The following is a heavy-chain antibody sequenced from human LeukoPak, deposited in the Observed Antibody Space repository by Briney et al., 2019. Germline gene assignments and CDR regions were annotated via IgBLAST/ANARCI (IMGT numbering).Heavy chain of an antibody. D-gene: IGHD6-6*01. CDR3: ARGLSSSSGG. J-gene: IGHJ4*02. CDR2: INPNSGDT. Sequence: ASVKVSCKASGYTFTGYYVHWVRQAPGQGLEWMGWINPNSGDTNYAQKLQGRVTMTTDTSTSTAYMELRSLRSDDTAVYYCARGLSSSSGGWGQGTLVTVSS. CDR1: GYTFTGYY. V-gene: IGHV1-2*02.